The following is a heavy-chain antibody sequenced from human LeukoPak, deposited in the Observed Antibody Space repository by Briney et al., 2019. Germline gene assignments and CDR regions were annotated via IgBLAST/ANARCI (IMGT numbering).Heavy chain of an antibody. CDR2: ISGSGGST. Sequence: GGSLRLSCAVSGFAFSNYNMNWVRQAPGKGLDWVSAISGSGGSTYYADSVKGRFTISRDNSKNTLYLQMNSLRAEDTAIYYCAKKYRSVQFFYMDVWGKGTTVTISS. CDR3: AKKYRSVQFFYMDV. D-gene: IGHD2-2*01. CDR1: GFAFSNYN. J-gene: IGHJ6*03. V-gene: IGHV3-23*01.